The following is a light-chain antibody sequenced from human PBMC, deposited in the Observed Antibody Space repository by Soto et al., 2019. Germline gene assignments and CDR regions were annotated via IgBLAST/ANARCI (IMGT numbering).Light chain of an antibody. Sequence: EIVLAQSPDTLSLSPGERAILSCRAGQTVSGTYLAWYQQKPGQAPRLLIYGSSFRASGIPDRFSGSGSGTEFTLTITSLEPEDFAVYYCQQYGYSPRTFVQGTKLEMK. J-gene: IGKJ2*01. CDR2: GSS. CDR3: QQYGYSPRT. CDR1: QTVSGTY. V-gene: IGKV3-20*01.